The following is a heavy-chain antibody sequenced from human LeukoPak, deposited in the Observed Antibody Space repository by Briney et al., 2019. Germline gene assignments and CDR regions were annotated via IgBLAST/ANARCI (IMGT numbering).Heavy chain of an antibody. CDR2: ISYDGSNK. V-gene: IGHV3-30*18. CDR1: GFTFSNYG. CDR3: AKTAFLLWFGELDY. D-gene: IGHD3-10*01. J-gene: IGHJ4*02. Sequence: PGGSLRLSCAASGFTFSNYGMHWVRQALGKGLEWVAMISYDGSNKYYADSVKGRFTISRDNSKNTLYLQMNSLRAEDTAVYYCAKTAFLLWFGELDYWGQGTLVTVSS.